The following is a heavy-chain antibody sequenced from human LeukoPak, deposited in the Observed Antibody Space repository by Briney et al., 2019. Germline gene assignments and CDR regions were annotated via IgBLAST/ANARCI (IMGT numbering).Heavy chain of an antibody. CDR3: AGEVISGYYFDY. J-gene: IGHJ4*02. CDR1: GGSISSGGYS. Sequence: SETLSLTCAVSGGSISSGGYSWSWIRQPPGKGLEWIGYIYHSGSTYYNPSLKSRVTISVDRSKNQLSLKLSSVTAADTAVYYWAGEVISGYYFDYWAREPWSPSPQ. D-gene: IGHD3-22*01. CDR2: IYHSGST. V-gene: IGHV4-30-2*01.